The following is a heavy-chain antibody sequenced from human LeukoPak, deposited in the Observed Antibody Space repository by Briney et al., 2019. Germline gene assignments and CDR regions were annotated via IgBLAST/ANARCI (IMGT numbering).Heavy chain of an antibody. Sequence: GRSLRLSCAASGFTFSSYAIHWVRQAPGKGLEWVAVISYDGSNKYYADSVKGRFTISRDNSKNTLYLQMNSLRAEDTAVYYCASGAAAGMGGFDYWGQGTLVTVSS. CDR3: ASGAAAGMGGFDY. CDR1: GFTFSSYA. V-gene: IGHV3-30*01. CDR2: ISYDGSNK. D-gene: IGHD6-13*01. J-gene: IGHJ4*02.